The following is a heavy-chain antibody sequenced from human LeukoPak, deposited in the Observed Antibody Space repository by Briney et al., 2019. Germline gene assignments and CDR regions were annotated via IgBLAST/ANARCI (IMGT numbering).Heavy chain of an antibody. CDR2: IIPIFGTA. D-gene: IGHD3-10*01. V-gene: IGHV1-69*01. J-gene: IGHJ6*03. CDR1: GGTFSSYA. Sequence: GASVKVSCKASGGTFSSYAISWVRQAPGQGLEWMGGIIPIFGTANYAQKFQGRVTITADESTSTAYMELSSLRSEDTAVYYCARDGARAYYYYNYMDVWGKGTTVTVSS. CDR3: ARDGARAYYYYNYMDV.